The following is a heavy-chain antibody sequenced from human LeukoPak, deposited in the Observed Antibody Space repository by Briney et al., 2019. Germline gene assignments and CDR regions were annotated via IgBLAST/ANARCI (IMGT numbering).Heavy chain of an antibody. D-gene: IGHD6-19*01. J-gene: IGHJ4*02. Sequence: PGGSLRLSCAASGFTFSSYSMNWVRQAPGKGLEWVSYISSSSSTIHYADSVKGRFTISRDNAKNSLYLQMNSLRAEDTAVYYCARDRSAVAGGYYFDYWGQGTLVTVSS. CDR1: GFTFSSYS. CDR3: ARDRSAVAGGYYFDY. V-gene: IGHV3-48*01. CDR2: ISSSSSTI.